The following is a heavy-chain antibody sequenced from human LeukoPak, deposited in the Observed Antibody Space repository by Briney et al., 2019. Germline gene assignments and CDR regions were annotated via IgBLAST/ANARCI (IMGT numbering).Heavy chain of an antibody. Sequence: SETLSLTCTVSGGSISSYYWSWIRQPPGKGLEWIGYIYYSGSTNYNPSLKSRVTISVDTSKNQFSLKLSSVTAADTAVYYCARDRDILTGYPLGSYYYYMDVWGKGTTVTVSS. CDR3: ARDRDILTGYPLGSYYYYMDV. J-gene: IGHJ6*03. CDR2: IYYSGST. V-gene: IGHV4-59*01. D-gene: IGHD3-9*01. CDR1: GGSISSYY.